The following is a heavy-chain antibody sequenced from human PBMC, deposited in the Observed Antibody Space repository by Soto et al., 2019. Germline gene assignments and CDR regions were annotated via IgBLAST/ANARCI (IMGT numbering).Heavy chain of an antibody. V-gene: IGHV4-30-4*01. D-gene: IGHD6-13*01. J-gene: IGHJ4*02. CDR2: IYYSGST. CDR3: ARDNAAAGTGSLDY. CDR1: GGSISSGDYY. Sequence: PSETLSLTCTVSGGSISSGDYYWSWIRQPPGKGLEWIGYIYYSGSTYYNPSLKSRVTISVDTSKNQFSLKLSSVTAADTAVYYCARDNAAAGTGSLDYWGQGTLVTVSS.